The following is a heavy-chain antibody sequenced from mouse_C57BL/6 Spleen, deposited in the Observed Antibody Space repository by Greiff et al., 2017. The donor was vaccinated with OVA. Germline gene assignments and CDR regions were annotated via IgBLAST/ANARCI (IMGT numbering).Heavy chain of an antibody. CDR1: GFNIKDYY. V-gene: IGHV14-2*01. CDR3: ARGGRGFAY. J-gene: IGHJ3*01. Sequence: EVQLQQSGAELVKPGASVKLSCTASGFNIKDYYMHWVKQRTEQGLEWIGRIDPEDGETKYAPNFQGKATITADTSSNTAYLQLSSLTSEDTAVYYCARGGRGFAYWGQGTLVTVAA. CDR2: IDPEDGET.